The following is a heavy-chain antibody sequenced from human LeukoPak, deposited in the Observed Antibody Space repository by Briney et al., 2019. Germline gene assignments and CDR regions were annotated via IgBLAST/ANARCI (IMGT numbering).Heavy chain of an antibody. Sequence: GESLKISCKGSGYSFTSYWIGWVRQMPGKGLEWMGIIYPGDSDTRYSPSFQAQVTISADKSISTAYLQWSSLKASDIAMYYCASCYSSSCRGDAFDIWGQGTMVTVSS. V-gene: IGHV5-51*01. D-gene: IGHD6-13*01. CDR3: ASCYSSSCRGDAFDI. CDR2: IYPGDSDT. CDR1: GYSFTSYW. J-gene: IGHJ3*02.